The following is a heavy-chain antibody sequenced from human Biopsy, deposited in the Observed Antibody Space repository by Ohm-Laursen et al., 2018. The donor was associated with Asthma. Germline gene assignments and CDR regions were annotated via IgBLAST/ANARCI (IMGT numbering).Heavy chain of an antibody. Sequence: SLRLSCAASGFSFSNYGMRWVRQAPGKGLDRVAVISFDGTNRNYTDSVKGRFTISRDNSRNTLHLEMNSLRAEDTAAYFCAKEVFPGWELRRGPDSWGQGTLVTVSS. D-gene: IGHD1-26*01. J-gene: IGHJ4*02. V-gene: IGHV3-30*18. CDR2: ISFDGTNR. CDR1: GFSFSNYG. CDR3: AKEVFPGWELRRGPDS.